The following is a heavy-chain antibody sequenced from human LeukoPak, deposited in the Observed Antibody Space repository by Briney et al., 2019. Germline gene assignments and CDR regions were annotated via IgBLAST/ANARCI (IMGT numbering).Heavy chain of an antibody. Sequence: SETLSLTCTVSGGSISSYYWSWIRQPPGKGLEWIGYIYYSGSTNYNPSLKSRVTISVDTSKNQFSLELSSVTAADTAVYYCARSSTGYCSSTSCYEFDYWGQGTLVTVSS. CDR1: GGSISSYY. D-gene: IGHD2-2*01. CDR3: ARSSTGYCSSTSCYEFDY. V-gene: IGHV4-59*01. J-gene: IGHJ4*02. CDR2: IYYSGST.